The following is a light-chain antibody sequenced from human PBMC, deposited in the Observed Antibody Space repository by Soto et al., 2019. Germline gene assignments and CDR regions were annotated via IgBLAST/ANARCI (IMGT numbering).Light chain of an antibody. CDR3: SSYTSSSTL. Sequence: QSALTQPASVSGSPGQSITISCTGTSSDVGAYNYVSWYQQLPGKAPKIMIYDVSNRPSGVSNRFSGSKSGNTASLTISGLQAEDEADYYCSSYTSSSTLFGGGTKVTVL. CDR2: DVS. CDR1: SSDVGAYNY. V-gene: IGLV2-14*01. J-gene: IGLJ2*01.